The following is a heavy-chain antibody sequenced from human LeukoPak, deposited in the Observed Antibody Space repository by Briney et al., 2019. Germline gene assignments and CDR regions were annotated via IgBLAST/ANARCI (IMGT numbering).Heavy chain of an antibody. V-gene: IGHV4-39*02. Sequence: KPSETLSLTCTVSGGSISSRSYYWGWVRQPPGKGLEWIGTIYHSGSTYYNPSLKSRLIISVDTSKNQFSLKLSSVTAADTAVYYCARDDGPIAASLNWFDPWGQGTLVTVSS. D-gene: IGHD6-25*01. CDR1: GGSISSRSYY. J-gene: IGHJ5*02. CDR2: IYHSGST. CDR3: ARDDGPIAASLNWFDP.